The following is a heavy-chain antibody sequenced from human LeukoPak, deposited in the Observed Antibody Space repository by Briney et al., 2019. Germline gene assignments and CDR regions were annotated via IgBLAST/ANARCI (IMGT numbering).Heavy chain of an antibody. D-gene: IGHD1-26*01. CDR1: GCTFTNAW. CDR3: TGRERLDY. J-gene: IGHJ4*02. V-gene: IGHV3-15*01. Sequence: PGGSLTLSCAASGCTFTNAWLKWVRQAPGTGLEWVGHIKSKDDGGTKRYAAPVTGRFIISRDDSKNTLYLQMNSLKTEDTAVYYCTGRERLDYCGQGTLVTVSS. CDR2: IKSKDDGGTK.